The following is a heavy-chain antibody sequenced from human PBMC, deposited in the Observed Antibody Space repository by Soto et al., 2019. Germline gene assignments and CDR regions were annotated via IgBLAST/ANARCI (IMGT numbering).Heavy chain of an antibody. CDR2: IYYSGNT. J-gene: IGHJ4*02. CDR1: GGSISRGGYY. V-gene: IGHV4-31*03. CDR3: ARGRVGATTDYFDY. Sequence: ASETLSLTCSVSGGSISRGGYYWSWIRQHPGRGLEWIGYIYYSGNTYYNPSLKSRVTISVDTSKNQFSLKLSAVTAADTAVYYCARGRVGATTDYFDYWGQGTQVTVSS. D-gene: IGHD1-26*01.